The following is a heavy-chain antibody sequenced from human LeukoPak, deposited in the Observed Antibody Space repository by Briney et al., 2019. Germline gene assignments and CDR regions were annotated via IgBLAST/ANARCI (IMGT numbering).Heavy chain of an antibody. CDR2: IYYSGST. V-gene: IGHV4-28*01. CDR1: GYSISSSNW. Sequence: SETLSLTCAVSGYSISSSNWWGWIRQPPGKGLEWIGYIYYSGSTYYNPSLKSRITMSLGTSKNQFSLKLSSATAVDTAVYYCARCTSSSWYCHAFDIWGQGTMVAVSS. CDR3: ARCTSSSWYCHAFDI. D-gene: IGHD6-13*01. J-gene: IGHJ3*02.